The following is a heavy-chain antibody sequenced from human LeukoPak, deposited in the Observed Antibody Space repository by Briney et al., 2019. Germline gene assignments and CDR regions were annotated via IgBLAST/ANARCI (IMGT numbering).Heavy chain of an antibody. CDR2: INPNSGGT. Sequence: ASVKVSCKASGNTLTGYYIHWVRQAPGQGLEWMGWINPNSGGTNYAQKFQGRVTMTRDTSIRTAYMELSRLRSDDTAVYYCARGRYCSSTSCYTYYYYMDVWGKGTTVTVSS. J-gene: IGHJ6*03. CDR3: ARGRYCSSTSCYTYYYYMDV. V-gene: IGHV1-2*02. D-gene: IGHD2-2*02. CDR1: GNTLTGYY.